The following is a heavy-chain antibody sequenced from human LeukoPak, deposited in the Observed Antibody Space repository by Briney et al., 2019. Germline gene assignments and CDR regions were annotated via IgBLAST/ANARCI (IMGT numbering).Heavy chain of an antibody. CDR3: ARELVVPTPPYYYGMDV. CDR1: GFTFNTYG. Sequence: PGGSLRLSCAASGFTFNTYGMHWVRQAPGKGLEWVAFIRYDGSNKYYADSVKGRFTISRDNAKNSLYLQMNSLRAEDTAVYYCARELVVPTPPYYYGMDVWGQGTTVTVSS. CDR2: IRYDGSNK. D-gene: IGHD2-2*01. J-gene: IGHJ6*02. V-gene: IGHV3-30*02.